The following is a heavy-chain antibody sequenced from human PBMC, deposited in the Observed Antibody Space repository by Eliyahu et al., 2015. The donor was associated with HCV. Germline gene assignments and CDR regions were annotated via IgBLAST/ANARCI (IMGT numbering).Heavy chain of an antibody. J-gene: IGHJ5*02. CDR1: GGTFSNYA. CDR2: SSPIFGTA. D-gene: IGHD6-19*01. Sequence: QVQLVQSGAEVKKPGSSVKVSCKASGGTFSNYAISWVRQAPGQGLEXMGGSSPIFGTAKYAQKFQGRVTITADESTNTAYVELSSLRSEDTAVYYCAIEGGSSGPRWFDPWGQGTLVTVSS. V-gene: IGHV1-69*01. CDR3: AIEGGSSGPRWFDP.